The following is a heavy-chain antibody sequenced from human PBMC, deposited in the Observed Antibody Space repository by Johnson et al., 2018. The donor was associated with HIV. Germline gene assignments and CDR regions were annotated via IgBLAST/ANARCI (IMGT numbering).Heavy chain of an antibody. J-gene: IGHJ3*02. CDR2: ISSSGGTI. CDR1: RFTFSDYY. V-gene: IGHV3-11*01. Sequence: QVQLVESGGGLVKPGGSLRLSCAASRFTFSDYYMSWIRQTPGKGLEWVSYISSSGGTIYYADSVKGRFSISRDNAKNSLYLQMNSLIAEDTALYYCARDISSGYHAFDIWGQGTMVTVSS. D-gene: IGHD3-22*01. CDR3: ARDISSGYHAFDI.